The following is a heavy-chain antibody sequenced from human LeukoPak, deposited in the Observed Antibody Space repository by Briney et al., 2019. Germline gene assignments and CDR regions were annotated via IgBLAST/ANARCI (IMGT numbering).Heavy chain of an antibody. V-gene: IGHV1-69*13. CDR2: IIPIFGTA. Sequence: GASVKVSCKASGGTFSSYAISWVRQAPGQGLEWMGGIIPIFGTANYAQKFQGRVTITADESTSTAYMELSSLRSEDTAVYYCAREVVEMATNYPTYYFDYWGQGTLVTVSS. D-gene: IGHD5-24*01. J-gene: IGHJ4*02. CDR1: GGTFSSYA. CDR3: AREVVEMATNYPTYYFDY.